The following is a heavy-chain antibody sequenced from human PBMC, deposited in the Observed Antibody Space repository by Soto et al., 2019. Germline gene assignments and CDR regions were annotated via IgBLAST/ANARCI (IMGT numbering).Heavy chain of an antibody. Sequence: QVQLVQSGAEVKKPGASVKVSCKASGYTFTSYAINWVRQAPGQRLEWMGWINAGNGNTKYSQKFQGRVTITRDTSASTAYMELSSLRSDDTAVYYCAMGDSSRWYSLDYWGQGTLVTVSS. CDR1: GYTFTSYA. CDR3: AMGDSSRWYSLDY. V-gene: IGHV1-3*01. CDR2: INAGNGNT. D-gene: IGHD6-13*01. J-gene: IGHJ4*02.